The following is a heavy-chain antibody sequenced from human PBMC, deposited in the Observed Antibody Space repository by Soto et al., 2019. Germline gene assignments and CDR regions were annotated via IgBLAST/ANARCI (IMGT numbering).Heavy chain of an antibody. CDR1: GFTFSSYE. V-gene: IGHV3-48*03. Sequence: EVQLVESGGGLVQPGGSLRLSCAASGFTFSSYEMNWVRQAPGKGLEWVSYISSSGSTIYYADSVKGRFTISRDNAKNALYLQMNSLRAEDTAVYYCASGGWLVGVRYYFDYWGQGSLVTVSS. J-gene: IGHJ4*02. D-gene: IGHD6-19*01. CDR2: ISSSGSTI. CDR3: ASGGWLVGVRYYFDY.